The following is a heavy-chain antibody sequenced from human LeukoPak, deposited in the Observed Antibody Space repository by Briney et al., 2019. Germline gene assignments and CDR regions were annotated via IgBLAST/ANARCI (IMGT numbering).Heavy chain of an antibody. J-gene: IGHJ6*03. CDR1: GGTFSSYA. V-gene: IGHV1-69*13. CDR3: AKGRGWEASYYYYYMDV. Sequence: SVKVSCKASGGTFSSYAISWVRQAPGQGLEWMGGIITIFDTGNYAQKFQGRVTITADESTSTAYMELSSLRSEDTAVYYCAKGRGWEASYYYYYMDVWGKGTTVTISS. CDR2: IITIFDTG. D-gene: IGHD1-26*01.